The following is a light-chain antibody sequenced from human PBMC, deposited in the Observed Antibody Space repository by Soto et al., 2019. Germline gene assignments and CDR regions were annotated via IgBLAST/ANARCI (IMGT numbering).Light chain of an antibody. CDR3: IQTLLAPYS. V-gene: IGKV2-28*01. CDR2: LGS. J-gene: IGKJ2*01. Sequence: DIVMTQSPLSLPVTPGEPASISCRSSQSLRHHNGYYYLDWYLQKPGQSPQVLIYLGSNRVSGVPERVSGSGSGTVFTLKISRVEAEDVGVYYCIQTLLAPYSFGQGTKLEIK. CDR1: QSLRHHNGYYY.